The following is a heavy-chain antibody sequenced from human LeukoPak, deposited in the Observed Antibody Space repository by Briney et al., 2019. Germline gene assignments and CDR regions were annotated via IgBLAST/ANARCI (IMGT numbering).Heavy chain of an antibody. Sequence: PETLSLTCTVSGGSISSYYWSWIRQPPGKGLEWIGYIYYSGSTNYNPSLKSRVTISVDTSKNQFSLKLSSVTAADTAVYYCARSRKTSVDYWGQGTLVTVSS. CDR1: GGSISSYY. V-gene: IGHV4-59*01. J-gene: IGHJ4*02. CDR2: IYYSGST. CDR3: ARSRKTSVDY. D-gene: IGHD1-1*01.